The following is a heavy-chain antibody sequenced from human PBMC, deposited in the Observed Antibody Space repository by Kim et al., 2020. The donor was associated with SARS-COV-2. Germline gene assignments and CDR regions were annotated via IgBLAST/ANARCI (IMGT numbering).Heavy chain of an antibody. CDR2: IYYSGST. J-gene: IGHJ4*02. CDR1: GGSISSSSYY. D-gene: IGHD2-2*01. Sequence: SETLSRTCTVSGGSISSSSYYWGWIRQPPGKGLEWIGSIYYSGSTYYNPSLKSRVTISVDTSKNQFSLKLSSVTAADTAVYYCASSVVAPTIPPYFDYWGQGTLVTVSS. CDR3: ASSVVAPTIPPYFDY. V-gene: IGHV4-39*01.